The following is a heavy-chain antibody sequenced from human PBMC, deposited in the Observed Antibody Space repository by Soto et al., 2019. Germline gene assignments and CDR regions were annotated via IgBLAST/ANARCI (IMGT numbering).Heavy chain of an antibody. D-gene: IGHD2-2*01. V-gene: IGHV1-18*01. CDR3: ARVVPGAEAWFAP. CDR2: ISLYSDGT. Sequence: ASVKVSCKISGYTFSNYGITWVRQAPGQPLEWLGWISLYSDGTNYAQKFQGRVSMTTDTSTTTAYMELRSLRSDDTAVYYCARVVPGAEAWFAPWGTGTLRTVSS. J-gene: IGHJ5*02. CDR1: GYTFSNYG.